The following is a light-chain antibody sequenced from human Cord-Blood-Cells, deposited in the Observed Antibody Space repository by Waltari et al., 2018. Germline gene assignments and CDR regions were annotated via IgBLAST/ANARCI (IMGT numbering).Light chain of an antibody. V-gene: IGKV3-11*01. CDR2: DAS. J-gene: IGKJ4*01. CDR1: QSVSSY. Sequence: EIVLTQSPATLSLSPGERDNLSCRASQSVSSYLAWYQQKPGQAPRLLIYDASNRATGIPARFSGSGSGTDFTLTISSLEPEDFAVYYCQQRSNWPLTFGGGTKVEIK. CDR3: QQRSNWPLT.